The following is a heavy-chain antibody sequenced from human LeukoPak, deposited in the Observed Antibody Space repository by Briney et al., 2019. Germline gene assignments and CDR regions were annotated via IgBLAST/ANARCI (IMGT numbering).Heavy chain of an antibody. J-gene: IGHJ4*02. CDR1: GFTFDDYG. V-gene: IGHV3-20*04. CDR3: AREGRHDYVWGSYRSRPYYFDY. D-gene: IGHD3-16*02. CDR2: INWNGGST. Sequence: GGSLRLSCAASGFTFDDYGMSWVRQAPGKGLEWVSGINWNGGSTGYADSVKGRFTISRDNAKNSLYLQMNSLRAEDTALCYCAREGRHDYVWGSYRSRPYYFDYWGQGTLVTVSS.